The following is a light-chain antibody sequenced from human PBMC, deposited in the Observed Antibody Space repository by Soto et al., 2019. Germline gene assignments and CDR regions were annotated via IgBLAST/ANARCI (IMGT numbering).Light chain of an antibody. CDR1: SSNIGSNN. CDR2: SNN. J-gene: IGLJ2*01. V-gene: IGLV1-44*01. CDR3: AAWDDSVTAVV. Sequence: QPVLTQPPSASGTPGQRVTISCSGSSSNIGSNNVNWYQQLPGTAPKLLIFSNNQRPSGVPDRFSGSKSATSASLAISGLQSEDEADYYCAAWDDSVTAVVIGGGTKLTVL.